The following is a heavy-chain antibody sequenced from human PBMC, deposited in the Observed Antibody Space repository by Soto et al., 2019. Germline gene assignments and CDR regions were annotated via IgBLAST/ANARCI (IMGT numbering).Heavy chain of an antibody. J-gene: IGHJ5*02. CDR1: GGSVSSSFFY. CDR2: INHVGGT. D-gene: IGHD3-16*01. CDR3: VRIRYQLPSSVLWLDR. Sequence: PSETLSLTCTVSGGSVSSSFFYWSWIRHPPGKGLEWIGEINHVGGTNYNPSLKSRVTMSVDTSQNQFSLRPISVTAADTAMYFCVRIRYQLPSSVLWLDRWGKGTPVKVYS. V-gene: IGHV4-39*07.